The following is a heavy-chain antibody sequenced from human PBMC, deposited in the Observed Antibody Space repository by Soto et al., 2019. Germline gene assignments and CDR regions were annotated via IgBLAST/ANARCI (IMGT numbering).Heavy chain of an antibody. Sequence: GLSVKISCMGSGYKVSTWHSFTRYWIAWVRQMPGEGLEWMGIIYPGDSDTRYSPSFQGQVTISADKSVSTAYLQWSSLKASDTAMYYCARTSAAGKYYYGMDVWGQGTTVTVSS. CDR2: IYPGDSDT. D-gene: IGHD6-13*01. V-gene: IGHV5-51*01. CDR1: GYKVSTWHSFTRYW. J-gene: IGHJ6*02. CDR3: ARTSAAGKYYYGMDV.